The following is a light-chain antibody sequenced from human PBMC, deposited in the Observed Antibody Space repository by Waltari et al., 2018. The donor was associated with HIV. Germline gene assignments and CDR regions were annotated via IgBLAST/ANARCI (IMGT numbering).Light chain of an antibody. J-gene: IGLJ1*01. CDR2: EVS. CDR3: TSYTSSSTYV. CDR1: SSDVGGYNS. V-gene: IGLV2-14*01. Sequence: QSALTHPASVSGSPGQSNTLSCTGTSSDVGGYNSVSWYQQHPGKAPKLMIYEVSNRPSGVSNRFSGSKSGNTASLTISGLQAGDEADYYCTSYTSSSTYVFGTGTKVTVL.